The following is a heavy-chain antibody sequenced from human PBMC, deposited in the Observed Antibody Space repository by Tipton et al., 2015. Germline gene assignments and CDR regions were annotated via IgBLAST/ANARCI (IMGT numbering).Heavy chain of an antibody. V-gene: IGHV4-39*02. CDR3: ARVPFDYFDY. J-gene: IGHJ4*02. Sequence: LRLSCTVSGGSISSSSYYWGWIRQPPGKGLEWIGTIYYSGNTYYNPSLKSRVTISVDTSKNHFSLKLSSVTAADTAVYYCARVPFDYFDYWGQGILVTVSS. CDR1: GGSISSSSYY. CDR2: IYYSGNT.